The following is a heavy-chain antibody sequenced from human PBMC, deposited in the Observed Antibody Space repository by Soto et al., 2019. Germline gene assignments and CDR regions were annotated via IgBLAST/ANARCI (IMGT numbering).Heavy chain of an antibody. D-gene: IGHD3-9*01. CDR2: MSPKTANT. J-gene: IGHJ5*01. CDR3: TGGPPDWGFDS. V-gene: IGHV1-8*01. CDR1: GYTFTSYD. Sequence: ASVKVSCKASGYTFTSYDINWVRQTAGQGLEWMGWMSPKTANTGYAQKFQGRVTMTRSTSISTAYMELSSLTSEDTAVYYCTGGPPDWGFDSWGQGTPVTVSS.